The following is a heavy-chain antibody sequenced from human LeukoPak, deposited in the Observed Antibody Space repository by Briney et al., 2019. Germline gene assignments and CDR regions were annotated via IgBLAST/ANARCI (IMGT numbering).Heavy chain of an antibody. J-gene: IGHJ4*02. Sequence: PGGSLRLSCAASGFTFSSCGMHWVRQAPGKGLEWVAVISYDGSNKYYADSVKGRFTISRDNSKNTLYLQMNSLRAEDTAVYYCAKAYYYDSSGYPYYFDYWGQGTLVTVSS. CDR1: GFTFSSCG. CDR2: ISYDGSNK. D-gene: IGHD3-22*01. CDR3: AKAYYYDSSGYPYYFDY. V-gene: IGHV3-30*18.